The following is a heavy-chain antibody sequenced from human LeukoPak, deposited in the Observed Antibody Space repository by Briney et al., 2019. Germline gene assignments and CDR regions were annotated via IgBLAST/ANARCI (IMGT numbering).Heavy chain of an antibody. Sequence: GESLKFSCKGSGYSFSSYWIGWVRQMPGKGLEWMGIIYPGDSDTRYSPSFQGQVTISADKSISTAYLQWSSLKASDTAMYYCARRKAVAGTTKAYFDYWGQGTLVTVSS. J-gene: IGHJ4*02. D-gene: IGHD6-19*01. CDR1: GYSFSSYW. CDR3: ARRKAVAGTTKAYFDY. CDR2: IYPGDSDT. V-gene: IGHV5-51*01.